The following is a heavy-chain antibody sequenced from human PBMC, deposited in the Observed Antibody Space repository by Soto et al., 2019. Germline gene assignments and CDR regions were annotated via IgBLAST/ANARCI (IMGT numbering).Heavy chain of an antibody. CDR3: GRDLTSNANCIDP. V-gene: IGHV4-4*07. CDR2: IYTSGST. J-gene: IGHJ5*02. Sequence: SETLSLTCTVSGGSIGSYYWSWIRQPAGKGLEWIGRIYTSGSTYYNPSLESRLTMSVDRSKNQFSLRLTSVTAADTAVYFCGRDLTSNANCIDPWGRGTLVTVSS. CDR1: GGSIGSYY. D-gene: IGHD2-2*01.